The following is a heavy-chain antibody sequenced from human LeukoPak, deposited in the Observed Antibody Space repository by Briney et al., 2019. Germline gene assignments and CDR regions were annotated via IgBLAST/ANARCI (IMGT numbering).Heavy chain of an antibody. CDR1: GGPISSGGYY. V-gene: IGHV4-31*03. CDR2: IYYSGST. Sequence: SETLSLTCTVSGGPISSGGYYWSWIRQHPGKGLEWIGYIYYSGSTYYNPSLKSRVTISVDTSKNQFSLKLSSVTAADTAVYYCARRRSYYDTMAWFDPWGQGTLVTVSS. CDR3: ARRRSYYDTMAWFDP. D-gene: IGHD3-22*01. J-gene: IGHJ5*02.